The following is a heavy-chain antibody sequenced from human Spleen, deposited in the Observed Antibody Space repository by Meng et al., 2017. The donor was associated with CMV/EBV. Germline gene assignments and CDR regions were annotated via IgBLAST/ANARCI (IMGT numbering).Heavy chain of an antibody. J-gene: IGHJ4*02. D-gene: IGHD4-23*01. CDR2: IRHGGNT. CDR3: ARGADDYGCNSFDY. V-gene: IGHV4-30-2*01. Sequence: WLRPTPGKSPEWIGYIRHGGNTHYSPSLYTRVTMSIDSSTNQFSLNVNSVSAAATSVSFCARGADDYGCNSFDYWGQGILVTVSS.